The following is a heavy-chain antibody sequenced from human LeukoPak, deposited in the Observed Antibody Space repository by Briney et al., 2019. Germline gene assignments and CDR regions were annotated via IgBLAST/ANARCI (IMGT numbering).Heavy chain of an antibody. J-gene: IGHJ3*02. V-gene: IGHV4-34*01. D-gene: IGHD6-19*01. CDR3: ARVGDRSGYEDAFDI. CDR2: INHSGST. CDR1: GGSFSGYY. Sequence: PSETLSLTCAVYGGSFSGYYWSWIRQPPGKGLEWIGEINHSGSTNYNPSLKSRVTISVDTSKNQFSLKLRSVTAADTAVYYCARVGDRSGYEDAFDIWGQGTMVTVSS.